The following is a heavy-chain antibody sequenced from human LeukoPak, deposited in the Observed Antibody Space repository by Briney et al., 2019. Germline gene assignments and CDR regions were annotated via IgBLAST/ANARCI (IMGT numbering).Heavy chain of an antibody. D-gene: IGHD3-22*01. CDR2: INHSGST. V-gene: IGHV4-34*01. CDR3: ARQPPYYYDDSGYSVYFDY. CDR1: GGSFSGYY. J-gene: IGHJ4*02. Sequence: SETLSLTCAVYGGSFSGYYWSWIRQPPGKGLEWIGEINHSGSTNYNPSLKSRVTISVDTSKNQFSLKLSSVTAADTAVYYCARQPPYYYDDSGYSVYFDYWGQGTLVTVSS.